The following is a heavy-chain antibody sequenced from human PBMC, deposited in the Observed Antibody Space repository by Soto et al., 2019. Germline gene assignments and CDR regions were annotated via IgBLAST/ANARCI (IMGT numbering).Heavy chain of an antibody. CDR2: IYWEDNK. Sequence: QITLKESGPTLVKPTQTLTLTCTFSGFSLCTSGVGVDWISQHPGKALEWLALIYWEDNKSYSPSLKSRLTITKDTSKNQVVLTMTSMDPVDTAKYYCAHLNTAMAQGGIDFWGQGTLVTVSS. J-gene: IGHJ4*02. CDR3: AHLNTAMAQGGIDF. CDR1: GFSLCTSGVG. V-gene: IGHV2-5*02. D-gene: IGHD5-18*01.